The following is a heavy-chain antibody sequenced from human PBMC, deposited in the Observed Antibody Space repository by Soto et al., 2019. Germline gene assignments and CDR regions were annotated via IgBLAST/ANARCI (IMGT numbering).Heavy chain of an antibody. J-gene: IGHJ6*02. CDR1: GGSISSSSYY. CDR3: ARRSDSSSWYAYYYGMDV. V-gene: IGHV4-39*01. CDR2: IYYSGST. D-gene: IGHD6-13*01. Sequence: QLQLQESGPGLVKPSETLSLNCTVSGGSISSSSYYWGWIRQPPGKGLEWIGSIYYSGSTYYNPSLKSRVTISVDTSKNQFSLKLSSVTAADTAVYYCARRSDSSSWYAYYYGMDVWGQGTTVTVSS.